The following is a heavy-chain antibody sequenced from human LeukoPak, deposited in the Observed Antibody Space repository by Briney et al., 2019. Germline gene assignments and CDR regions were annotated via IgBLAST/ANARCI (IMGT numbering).Heavy chain of an antibody. Sequence: PGGSLRLSCAASGFTCSPCGMTWVRQAPGKGLEWVAAISSSGDITAHADSVKGRFTISRDNSKNTVFLQMNSLRAEDTAVYYCAKTPGGYLDYWGQGTRVTVSS. V-gene: IGHV3-23*01. J-gene: IGHJ4*02. CDR2: ISSSGDIT. CDR1: GFTCSPCG. CDR3: AKTPGGYLDY.